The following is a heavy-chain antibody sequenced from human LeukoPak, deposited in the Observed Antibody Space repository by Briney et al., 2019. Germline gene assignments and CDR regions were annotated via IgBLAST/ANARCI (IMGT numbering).Heavy chain of an antibody. V-gene: IGHV4-39*07. J-gene: IGHJ4*02. Sequence: PSETLSLTCTVSGGSISSSSYYWGWIRQPPGKGLEWIGSIYYSGSTYYNPSLKSRVTISVDTSKNQFSLKLSSVTAADTAVYYCARDQAGIAAAGTPFDYWGQGTLVTVSS. D-gene: IGHD6-13*01. CDR1: GGSISSSSYY. CDR3: ARDQAGIAAAGTPFDY. CDR2: IYYSGST.